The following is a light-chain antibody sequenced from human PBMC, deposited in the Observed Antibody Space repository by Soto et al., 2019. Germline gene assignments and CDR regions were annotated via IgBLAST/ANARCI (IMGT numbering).Light chain of an antibody. V-gene: IGKV3-20*01. CDR3: QQYESSPTT. Sequence: EIVLTQSPGTLSLSPGERATLSCRASQSVSSTYLAWYQQKPGQAPRLLIYGASSSATGIPDRFSGSGSGTDFTLTISRLEPEDCAVYYCQQYESSPTTFGGGTKVEIK. J-gene: IGKJ4*01. CDR1: QSVSSTY. CDR2: GAS.